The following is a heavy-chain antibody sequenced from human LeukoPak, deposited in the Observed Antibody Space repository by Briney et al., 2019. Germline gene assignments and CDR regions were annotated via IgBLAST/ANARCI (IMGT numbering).Heavy chain of an antibody. CDR3: AKDRYCSSTSCYIDY. CDR2: ISWNSGSI. Sequence: GGSLRLSCAASGFTFDDYAMHWVRQAPGKGLEWVSGISWNSGSIGYADSVKGRFTISRDNAKNSLYLQMNSLRAEDTALYYCAKDRYCSSTSCYIDYWGQGTLVTVSS. CDR1: GFTFDDYA. V-gene: IGHV3-9*01. J-gene: IGHJ4*02. D-gene: IGHD2-2*02.